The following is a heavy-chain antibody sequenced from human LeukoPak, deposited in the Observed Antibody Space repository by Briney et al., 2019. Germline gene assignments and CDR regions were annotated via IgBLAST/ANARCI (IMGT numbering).Heavy chain of an antibody. CDR3: ARGRDSSGYYRDLKREFDY. D-gene: IGHD3-22*01. CDR2: INPNSGGT. J-gene: IGHJ4*02. Sequence: EASVKVSCKASGYTFTGYYMHWVRQAPGQGLEWMGRINPNSGGTNYAQKFQGRVTMTRDTSISTAYMELSRLRSDDTAVYYCARGRDSSGYYRDLKREFDYWGQGTLVTVSS. CDR1: GYTFTGYY. V-gene: IGHV1-2*06.